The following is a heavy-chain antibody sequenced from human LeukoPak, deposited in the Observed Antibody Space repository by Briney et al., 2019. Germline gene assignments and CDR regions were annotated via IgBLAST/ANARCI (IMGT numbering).Heavy chain of an antibody. CDR1: GFTFSNAW. CDR2: IKSKTDGGTT. D-gene: IGHD4-17*01. J-gene: IGHJ4*02. Sequence: GGSLRLSCAASGFTFSNAWMSWVRQAPGKGLEWVGHIKSKTDGGTTDYAAPVKGRFTISRDDSKNTLYLQMNSLKTEDTAVYYCTTVPLTIWTTRVSVTTVPIFDYWGQGTLVTVSS. V-gene: IGHV3-15*01. CDR3: TTVPLTIWTTRVSVTTVPIFDY.